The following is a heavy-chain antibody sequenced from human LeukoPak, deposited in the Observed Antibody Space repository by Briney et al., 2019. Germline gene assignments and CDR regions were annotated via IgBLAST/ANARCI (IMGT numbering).Heavy chain of an antibody. CDR2: ISSDGSSI. V-gene: IGHV3-74*01. CDR1: GFTFSSHR. CDR3: AREGAALDY. Sequence: GGSLRLSCAASGFTFSSHRMYWVRQAPGKGLVWVSRISSDGSSIAYTDSVRGRFIISRDNAKNTLYLQMNSLRVEDTAVYYCAREGAALDYWGQGTLVSVSS. J-gene: IGHJ4*02. D-gene: IGHD6-6*01.